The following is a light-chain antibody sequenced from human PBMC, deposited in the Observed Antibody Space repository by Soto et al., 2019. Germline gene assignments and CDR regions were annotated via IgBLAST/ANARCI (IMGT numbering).Light chain of an antibody. CDR2: AAS. Sequence: AIQMTQSPSSLSASVGDRVTITCRASQGITDDLNWYQQKPGKAPKLLIYAASSSQTGVPPRFSGSGSGTDFILTISSLQPEDVATYYCQQDHSYPFTFGGGTKVEIK. CDR3: QQDHSYPFT. V-gene: IGKV1-6*02. J-gene: IGKJ4*01. CDR1: QGITDD.